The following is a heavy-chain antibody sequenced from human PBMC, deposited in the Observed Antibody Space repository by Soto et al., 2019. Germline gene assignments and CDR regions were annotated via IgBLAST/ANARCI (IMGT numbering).Heavy chain of an antibody. CDR3: TRDSGGRDAY. Sequence: GGSLRLSCAASGFTFSSYWMHWVRQVPGKGLVWVSRINTDGSITSHADSVKGRSTISRDNAKNTLYLQMNSLRADDTAVYYCTRDSGGRDAYWGQGALVTVSS. V-gene: IGHV3-74*01. CDR1: GFTFSSYW. J-gene: IGHJ4*02. CDR2: INTDGSIT. D-gene: IGHD2-15*01.